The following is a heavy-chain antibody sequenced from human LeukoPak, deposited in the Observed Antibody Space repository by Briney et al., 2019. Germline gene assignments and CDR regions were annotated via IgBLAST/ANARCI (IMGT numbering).Heavy chain of an antibody. CDR1: GYTXXGYY. Sequence: GYTXXGYYXXXVXXXXGXXLXXMGWINPNSGGTNYAQKFQGRVTMTRDTSISTAYMELSRLRSDDTAVYYCAREGRWEPIDYWGQGTLVTVSS. CDR2: INPNSGGT. D-gene: IGHD1-26*01. V-gene: IGHV1-2*02. CDR3: AREGRWEPIDY. J-gene: IGHJ4*02.